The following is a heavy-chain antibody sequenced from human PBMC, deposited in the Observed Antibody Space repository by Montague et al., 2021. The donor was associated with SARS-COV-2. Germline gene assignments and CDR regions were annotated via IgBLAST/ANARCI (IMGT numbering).Heavy chain of an antibody. Sequence: SETLSLTCTVSGVSFSDYYWSWIRQPPGKGLEWIGDVSYNEGTNFNPSLKSRVAISVDTSKNQFSLRLTSVTAADTALYYCVRHPHYDGLNGPLDFWDQGALVAVSS. D-gene: IGHD3-9*01. CDR3: VRHPHYDGLNGPLDF. V-gene: IGHV4-59*08. CDR1: GVSFSDYY. J-gene: IGHJ4*02. CDR2: VSYNEGT.